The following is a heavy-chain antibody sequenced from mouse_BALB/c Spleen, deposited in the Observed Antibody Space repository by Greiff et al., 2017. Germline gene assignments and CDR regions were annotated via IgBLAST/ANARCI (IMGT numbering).Heavy chain of an antibody. Sequence: DVKLVESGGGLVQPGGSRKLSCAASGFTFSSFGMHWVRQAPEKGLEWVAYISSGSSTIYYADTVKGRFTISRDNPKNTLFLQMTSLRSEDTAMYYCARSSYGNYLYYFDYWGQGTTLTVSS. V-gene: IGHV5-17*02. CDR2: ISSGSSTI. J-gene: IGHJ2*01. CDR1: GFTFSSFG. CDR3: ARSSYGNYLYYFDY. D-gene: IGHD2-10*01.